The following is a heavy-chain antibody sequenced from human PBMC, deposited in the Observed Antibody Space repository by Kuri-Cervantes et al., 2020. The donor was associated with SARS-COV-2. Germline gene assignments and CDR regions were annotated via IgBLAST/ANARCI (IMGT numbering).Heavy chain of an antibody. J-gene: IGHJ6*03. CDR1: GGSISSHY. Sequence: GSLRLSCTVSGGSISSHYWSWIRQPPGKGLEWIGYIYYSGSTNYNPSLKSRVTMSGDTSKNQISLKLSSVTAADTAVYYCARRYYYMDVWGKGTTVTVSS. CDR3: ARRYYYMDV. CDR2: IYYSGST. V-gene: IGHV4-59*08.